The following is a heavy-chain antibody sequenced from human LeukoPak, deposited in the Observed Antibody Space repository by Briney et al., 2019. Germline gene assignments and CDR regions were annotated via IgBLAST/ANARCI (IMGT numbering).Heavy chain of an antibody. J-gene: IGHJ6*02. CDR3: ARDFYGSGSWYYYGMDV. Sequence: SQTLSLTCTVSGGSISSGDYYWSWIRQPPGKGLEWIGYIYYSGSTYYNPSLKSRVTISVDTSKNQFSLKLSSVTAADTAVYYCARDFYGSGSWYYYGMDVWGQGTTVTVSS. CDR1: GGSISSGDYY. D-gene: IGHD3-10*01. V-gene: IGHV4-30-4*01. CDR2: IYYSGST.